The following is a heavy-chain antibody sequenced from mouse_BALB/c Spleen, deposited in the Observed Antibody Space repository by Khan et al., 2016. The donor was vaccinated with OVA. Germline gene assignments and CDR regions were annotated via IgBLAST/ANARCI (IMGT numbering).Heavy chain of an antibody. CDR3: DRRGYDYGRRASFAY. CDR2: IWSAGST. D-gene: IGHD1-1*01. J-gene: IGHJ3*01. V-gene: IGHV2-2*02. Sequence: QVQLQQSGPGLVQPSQSLSITCTVSGFSLTNYSVHWVRQSPGKGLEWLGVIWSAGSTDYNAAFISRLTIRKDNSRSQVFFKMNSLQPNDTAIYXCDRRGYDYGRRASFAYWGQGTLVTVSA. CDR1: GFSLTNYS.